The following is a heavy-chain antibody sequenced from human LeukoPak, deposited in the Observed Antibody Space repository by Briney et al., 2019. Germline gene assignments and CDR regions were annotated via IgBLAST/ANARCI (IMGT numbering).Heavy chain of an antibody. V-gene: IGHV1-46*01. D-gene: IGHD2-2*01. CDR1: GYTFISYY. CDR2: INPSGGST. CDR3: ARGDCSSTSCPTGFAP. J-gene: IGHJ5*02. Sequence: ASVKVSCKASGYTFISYYMHWVRQAPGQGLEWMGIINPSGGSTSYAQKFQGRVTITTDESTSTAYMELSSLRSEDTAVYYCARGDCSSTSCPTGFAPWGQGPLVTVP.